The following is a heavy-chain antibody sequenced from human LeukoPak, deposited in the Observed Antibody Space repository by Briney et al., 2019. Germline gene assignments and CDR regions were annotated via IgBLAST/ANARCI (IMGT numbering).Heavy chain of an antibody. CDR3: ASMYVLGYSYGYYLDY. V-gene: IGHV3-30*04. CDR2: ISYDGSNK. D-gene: IGHD5-18*01. J-gene: IGHJ4*02. Sequence: PGGSLRLSCAASGFTLSSYAMHWVRQAPGKGLEWVAVISYDGSNKYYADSVKGRFTISRDNSKNTLYLQMNSLRAEDTAVYYCASMYVLGYSYGYYLDYWGQGTLVTVSS. CDR1: GFTLSSYA.